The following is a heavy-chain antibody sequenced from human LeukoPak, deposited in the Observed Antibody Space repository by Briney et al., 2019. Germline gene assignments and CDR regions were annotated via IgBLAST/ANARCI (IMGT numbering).Heavy chain of an antibody. J-gene: IGHJ6*02. V-gene: IGHV4-59*08. CDR1: GGSFSGYY. CDR3: ARGGPYYYYGMDV. CDR2: IYYSGST. Sequence: SETLSLTCAVYGGSFSGYYWSWIRQPPGKGLEWIGYIYYSGSTNYNPSLKSRVTISVDTSKNQFSLKLSSVTAADTAVYYCARGGPYYYYGMDVWGQGTTVTVSS.